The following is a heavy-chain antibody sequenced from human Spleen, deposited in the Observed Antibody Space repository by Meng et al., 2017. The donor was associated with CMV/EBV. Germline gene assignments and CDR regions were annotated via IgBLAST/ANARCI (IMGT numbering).Heavy chain of an antibody. D-gene: IGHD5-18*01. CDR3: ARYVDTAMAGWFDP. Sequence: SETLSLTCTVSGGSISSGSYYWGWIRQPPGKGLEWIGSIYYSGNTYYNPSLKSRVTISVDTSKNQFSLKLSSVTAADTAVYYCARYVDTAMAGWFDPWGQGTLVTVSS. V-gene: IGHV4-39*07. J-gene: IGHJ5*02. CDR1: GGSISSGSYY. CDR2: IYYSGNT.